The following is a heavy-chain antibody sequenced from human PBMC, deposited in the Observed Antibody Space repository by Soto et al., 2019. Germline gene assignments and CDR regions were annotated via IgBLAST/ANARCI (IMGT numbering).Heavy chain of an antibody. D-gene: IGHD6-19*01. CDR3: AKGAYSSGWCFDY. V-gene: IGHV3-30*18. CDR1: GFTFSSYG. Sequence: QVQLVESGGGVVQPGRSLRLSCAASGFTFSSYGMHWVRQAPGKGLEWVAVISYDGSNKYYADSVKGRFTISRDNSKNTLSLQMNSLRAEDTAVYYCAKGAYSSGWCFDYWGQGTLVTVSS. J-gene: IGHJ4*02. CDR2: ISYDGSNK.